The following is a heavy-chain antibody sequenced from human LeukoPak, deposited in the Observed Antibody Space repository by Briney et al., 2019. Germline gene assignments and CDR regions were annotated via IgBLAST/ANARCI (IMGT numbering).Heavy chain of an antibody. CDR3: TNYYDSSGP. CDR2: ITGSGYNT. Sequence: PGGSLRLSCAASGFTFSSYAMSWVRQAPGKGLEWVSAITGSGYNTNYADSVKGRFTISRDNSQNTLYLQMNSLRAEDTAVYYCTNYYDSSGPWGQGTLVTVSS. D-gene: IGHD3-22*01. V-gene: IGHV3-23*01. J-gene: IGHJ5*02. CDR1: GFTFSSYA.